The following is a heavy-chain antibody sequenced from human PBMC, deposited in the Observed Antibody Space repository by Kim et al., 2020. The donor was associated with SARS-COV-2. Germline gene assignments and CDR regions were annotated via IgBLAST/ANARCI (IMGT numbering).Heavy chain of an antibody. CDR3: VKEASRLKDFDF. Sequence: YAQEFQGRVTMTRDTSANTVYMEVGSLRSGDTATYYCVKEASRLKDFDFWGQGTLVIVSS. J-gene: IGHJ4*02. V-gene: IGHV1-46*01.